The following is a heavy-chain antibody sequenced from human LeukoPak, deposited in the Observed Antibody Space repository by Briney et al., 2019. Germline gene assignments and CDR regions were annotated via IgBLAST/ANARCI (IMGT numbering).Heavy chain of an antibody. V-gene: IGHV3-7*01. Sequence: GGSLRLSCAASGFTFSSYWMSWVRQAPGKGLEWVANIKQDGSEKYYVGSVKGRFTISRDNAKNSLYLQMNSLRAEDTAVYYCARDARVQLERCFDYWGQGTLVTVSS. CDR1: GFTFSSYW. CDR3: ARDARVQLERCFDY. D-gene: IGHD1-1*01. J-gene: IGHJ4*02. CDR2: IKQDGSEK.